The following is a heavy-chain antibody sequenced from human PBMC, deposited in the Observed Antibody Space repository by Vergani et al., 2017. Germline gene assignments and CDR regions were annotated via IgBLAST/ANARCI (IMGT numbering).Heavy chain of an antibody. CDR1: GFTFSNAW. CDR2: IKSKTDGGTT. J-gene: IGHJ6*02. V-gene: IGHV3-15*01. Sequence: EVQLVESGGGLVKPGGSLRLSCAASGFTFSNAWMSWVRQAPGKGLEWVGRIKSKTDGGTTDYAAPVKGRFTISRDDSKNTLYLQMNSLKTEDTAVYYCTTDLPVGATSPKYYYYGMDVWGQGTTVTVSS. D-gene: IGHD1-26*01. CDR3: TTDLPVGATSPKYYYYGMDV.